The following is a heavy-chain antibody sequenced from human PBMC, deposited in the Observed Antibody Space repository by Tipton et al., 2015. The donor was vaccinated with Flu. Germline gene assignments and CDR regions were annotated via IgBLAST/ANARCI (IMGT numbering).Heavy chain of an antibody. CDR1: GFTFSDYA. Sequence: SLRLSCAASGFTFSDYAMSWVRQAPGKGLEWISAISARGDDTHYANSVKGRFTISRDKSKDTVYLQMDSLRDDDTALYFCAKDRAQTVYYDLWSGYYFDYWGPGTLVTVSS. CDR2: ISARGDDT. V-gene: IGHV3-23*01. J-gene: IGHJ4*02. D-gene: IGHD3-3*01. CDR3: AKDRAQTVYYDLWSGYYFDY.